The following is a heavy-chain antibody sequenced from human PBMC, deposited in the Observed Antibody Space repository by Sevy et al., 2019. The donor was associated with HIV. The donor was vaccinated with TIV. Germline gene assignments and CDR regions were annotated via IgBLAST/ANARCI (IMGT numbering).Heavy chain of an antibody. CDR1: GFTFSSYS. J-gene: IGHJ4*02. Sequence: GGSLRLSCAASGFTFSSYSMNWVRQAPGKGLEWVSYISSSSSTIYDEDSVKGRITISRDNAKSSLYLQMNSRRDEDTAVYYCARGALRNSGSFSVDYWGQGTLVTVSS. D-gene: IGHD1-26*01. CDR3: ARGALRNSGSFSVDY. V-gene: IGHV3-48*02. CDR2: ISSSSSTI.